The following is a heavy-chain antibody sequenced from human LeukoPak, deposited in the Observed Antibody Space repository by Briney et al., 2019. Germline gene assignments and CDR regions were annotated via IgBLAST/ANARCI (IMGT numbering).Heavy chain of an antibody. J-gene: IGHJ5*02. CDR1: GYTFTGYY. D-gene: IGHD3-9*01. CDR3: AREDSYDILTGYYQPNWFDP. Sequence: ASVKVSCKASGYTFTGYYMHWVRQAPGQGLEWMGWINPNSGGTNYAQKSQGRVTMTRDTSISTAYMELSRLRSDDTAVSYCAREDSYDILTGYYQPNWFDPWGQGTLVTVSS. V-gene: IGHV1-2*02. CDR2: INPNSGGT.